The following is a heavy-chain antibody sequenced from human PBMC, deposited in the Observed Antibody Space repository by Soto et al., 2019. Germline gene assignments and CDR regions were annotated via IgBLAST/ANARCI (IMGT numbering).Heavy chain of an antibody. CDR2: ISGSGGST. CDR3: AKDRERGGIVVVPAAISDY. V-gene: IGHV3-23*01. J-gene: IGHJ4*02. Sequence: PGGSLRLSCAASGFTFSSYAMSWVRQAPGKGLEWVSAISGSGGSTYYADSVKGRFTISRDNSKNTLYLQMNSLRAEDTAVYYCAKDRERGGIVVVPAAISDYWGQGTLVTVSS. D-gene: IGHD2-2*02. CDR1: GFTFSSYA.